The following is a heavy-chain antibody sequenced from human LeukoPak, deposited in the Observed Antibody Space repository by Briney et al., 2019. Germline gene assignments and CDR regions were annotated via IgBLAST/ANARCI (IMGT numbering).Heavy chain of an antibody. Sequence: GESLKISCKGSVYSFTSYWIGWVRQMPGKGLEWMGIIYPGDSDTRYSPSFQGQVTISADSSVSTAYLQWSTLKASDTAIYYCARAGYYGDYGGAYFDYWGQGTLVTVSS. CDR1: VYSFTSYW. CDR2: IYPGDSDT. J-gene: IGHJ4*02. D-gene: IGHD4-17*01. V-gene: IGHV5-51*01. CDR3: ARAGYYGDYGGAYFDY.